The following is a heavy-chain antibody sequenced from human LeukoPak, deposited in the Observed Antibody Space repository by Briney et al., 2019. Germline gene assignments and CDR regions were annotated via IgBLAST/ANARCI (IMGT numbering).Heavy chain of an antibody. Sequence: SETLSLTCTVSGGSISRYYWSWIRQPPGKGLEWIGYIYYSGSTNYNPSLKSRVTISVDTSKNQFSLKLSSVTAADTAVYYCARGRITMVRGVIIGNWFDPWGQGTLVTVSS. CDR3: ARGRITMVRGVIIGNWFDP. V-gene: IGHV4-59*01. CDR1: GGSISRYY. CDR2: IYYSGST. J-gene: IGHJ5*02. D-gene: IGHD3-10*01.